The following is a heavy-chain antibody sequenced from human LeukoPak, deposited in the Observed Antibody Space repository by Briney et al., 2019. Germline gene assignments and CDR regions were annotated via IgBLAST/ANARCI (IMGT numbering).Heavy chain of an antibody. D-gene: IGHD1-1*01. V-gene: IGHV1-18*04. CDR1: GYTFTSYY. CDR2: ISAYNGNT. J-gene: IGHJ5*02. CDR3: ARAPERLGWFDP. Sequence: WASVKVSCKASGYTFTSYYMHWVRQAPGQGLEWMGWISAYNGNTNYAQKFQGRVTMTTDTSTSTAYIELRSLRSDDTTVYYCARAPERLGWFDPWGQGTLVTVSS.